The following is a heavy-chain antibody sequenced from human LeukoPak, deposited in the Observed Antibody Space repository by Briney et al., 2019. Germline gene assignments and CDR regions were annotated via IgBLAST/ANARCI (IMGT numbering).Heavy chain of an antibody. CDR1: GFTFTFSTSG. J-gene: IGHJ4*02. V-gene: IGHV3-30*02. D-gene: IGHD1-7*01. CDR2: IQYDDSEK. Sequence: PGGSLRLSCSAPGFTFTFSTSGMHWVRQAPGNWLEGVACIQYDDSEKYYADSVKGRCTTSRDNYKNTVYLQMNSMRAEDTAVYYCAREGGTVEIGEFDYWGQGTLVTVSS. CDR3: AREGGTVEIGEFDY.